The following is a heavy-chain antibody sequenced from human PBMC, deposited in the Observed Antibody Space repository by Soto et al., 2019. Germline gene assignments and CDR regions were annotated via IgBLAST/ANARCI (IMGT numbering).Heavy chain of an antibody. CDR3: ARSWGYYFDY. CDR2: IYYSGST. CDR1: GGSISSYY. D-gene: IGHD3-16*01. Sequence: QVQLQESGPGLVKPSETLSLTCTVSGGSISSYYWSWIRQPPGKGLEWIGYIYYSGSTNYNPSLKSRVTISVDTSKNQFSLKLSSVTAADTAVYYCARSWGYYFDYWGQGALVTVSS. V-gene: IGHV4-59*01. J-gene: IGHJ4*02.